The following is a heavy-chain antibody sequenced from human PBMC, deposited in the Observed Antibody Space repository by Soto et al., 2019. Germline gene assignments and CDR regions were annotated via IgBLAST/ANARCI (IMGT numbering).Heavy chain of an antibody. D-gene: IGHD6-13*01. CDR1: GYTFTSYY. CDR2: INPSGGST. Sequence: ASVKVSCKASGYTFTSYYIHWVRQAPGQGLEWMGIINPSGGSTSYAQKFQGRVTMTRDTSTSTVYMELSSLRSADTAVYYCARTEVIAAAGDAFDIWGQGTLVTVS. CDR3: ARTEVIAAAGDAFDI. J-gene: IGHJ3*02. V-gene: IGHV1-46*03.